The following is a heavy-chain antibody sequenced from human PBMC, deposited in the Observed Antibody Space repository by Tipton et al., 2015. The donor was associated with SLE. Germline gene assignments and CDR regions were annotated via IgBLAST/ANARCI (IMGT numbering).Heavy chain of an antibody. CDR1: GGSISSGTYY. CDR3: ARRQLCLD. V-gene: IGHV4-61*09. Sequence: TLSLTCTVSGGSISSGTYYWSWIRQPAGKGLEWIGHIYTSGSTYYNPSLKSRVTISVDTSKNQFSLILTYVTAADTAVYFCARRQLCLDWGQGTLVTVSS. D-gene: IGHD2-2*01. CDR2: IYTSGST. J-gene: IGHJ4*02.